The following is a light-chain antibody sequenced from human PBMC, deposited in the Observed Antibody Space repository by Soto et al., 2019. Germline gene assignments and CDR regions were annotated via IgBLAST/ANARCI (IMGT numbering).Light chain of an antibody. CDR2: AAS. CDR3: PLSYSSPPP. V-gene: IGKV1-39*01. CDR1: QSISNH. Sequence: RENITCRASQSISNHLNWYQQKPGKAPKLLIFAASSLQSGVPSRFSGSRSGPDFTLTVCSLQPEYLATYCCPLSYSSPPPSGQGTKVDI. J-gene: IGKJ1*01.